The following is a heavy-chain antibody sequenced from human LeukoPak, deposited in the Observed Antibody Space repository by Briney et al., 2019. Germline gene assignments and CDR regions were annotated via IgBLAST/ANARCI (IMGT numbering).Heavy chain of an antibody. CDR2: INQDGTEK. Sequence: GGSLRLSCAASGFTFSSYWMNWVRQAPGKGLEWVANINQDGTEKYYVDSVKGRFTISRDNAKNSLYLQMNSLRAEDTAVYYCAKVSDDILTGYYYYYYYMDVWGKGTTVTISS. D-gene: IGHD3-9*01. V-gene: IGHV3-7*03. CDR1: GFTFSSYW. CDR3: AKVSDDILTGYYYYYYYMDV. J-gene: IGHJ6*03.